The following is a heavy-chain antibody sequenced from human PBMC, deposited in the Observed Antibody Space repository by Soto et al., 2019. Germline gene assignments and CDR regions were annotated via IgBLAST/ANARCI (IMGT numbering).Heavy chain of an antibody. Sequence: QVQLVESGGGVVQPGRSLRLSCAASGFTFRNYGMHWVRQAPGKGLEWLAVIWYYGSNKYYADSVKGRFTISRDNSKNTLYLEMNSLRDEDTAVYYCARDVRSRRYDLWGQGTLVIVSS. D-gene: IGHD3-10*02. CDR2: IWYYGSNK. J-gene: IGHJ5*02. V-gene: IGHV3-33*01. CDR3: ARDVRSRRYDL. CDR1: GFTFRNYG.